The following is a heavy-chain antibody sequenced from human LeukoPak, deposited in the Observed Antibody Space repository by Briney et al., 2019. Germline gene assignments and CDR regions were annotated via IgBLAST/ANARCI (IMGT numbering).Heavy chain of an antibody. J-gene: IGHJ6*04. CDR3: AKGVRGVSYYYYGMDV. Sequence: GGSLRLSCAASGFPFSSYAMSWVRQAPGKGLEWVSAISGSGGSTFYADSVKGRFTISRDNSKNTLYLQLNSVRAEDTAVYYCAKGVRGVSYYYYGMDVWGKRTTVTVSS. CDR2: ISGSGGST. D-gene: IGHD3-10*01. V-gene: IGHV3-23*01. CDR1: GFPFSSYA.